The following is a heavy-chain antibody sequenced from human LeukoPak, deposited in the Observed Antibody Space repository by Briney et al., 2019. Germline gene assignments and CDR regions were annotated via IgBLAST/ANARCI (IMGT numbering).Heavy chain of an antibody. V-gene: IGHV3-53*01. CDR3: ANYEGIAVAGRVDY. CDR1: GFTVSSNY. D-gene: IGHD6-19*01. CDR2: IYSGGST. Sequence: GGSLRLSCAASGFTVSSNYMSWVRQAPGKGLEWVSVIYSGGSTYYADSVKGRFTISRDNSKNTLYLQMNSLRAEDTAVYYCANYEGIAVAGRVDYWGQGTLVTVSS. J-gene: IGHJ4*02.